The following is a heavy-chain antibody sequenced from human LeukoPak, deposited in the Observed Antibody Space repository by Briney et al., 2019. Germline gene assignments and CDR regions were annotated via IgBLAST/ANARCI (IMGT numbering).Heavy chain of an antibody. CDR3: ATQSGVVAATASYYYYMDV. CDR2: IIPIFGTA. J-gene: IGHJ6*03. V-gene: IGHV1-69*05. D-gene: IGHD2-15*01. Sequence: PSVKVSCKASGGTFSSYAISWVRQAPGQGLEWMGRIIPIFGTANYAQKFQGRVTITTDESTSTAYMELSSLRSEDTAVYYCATQSGVVAATASYYYYMDVWGKGTTVTVSS. CDR1: GGTFSSYA.